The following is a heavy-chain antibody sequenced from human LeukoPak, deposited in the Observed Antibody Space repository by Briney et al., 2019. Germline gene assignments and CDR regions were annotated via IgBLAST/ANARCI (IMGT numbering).Heavy chain of an antibody. D-gene: IGHD2-8*02. CDR2: IHPGNSDT. V-gene: IGHV5-51*01. J-gene: IGHJ4*02. CDR3: ARPTRGTTGVDY. CDR1: GYSFTSYW. Sequence: GESLKISCKGFGYSFTSYWIAWVRQMPGKVLEWMWIIHPGNSDTRYSPSFQGQVTFSADKSISTAYLQWSSLKASDTAMYYCARPTRGTTGVDYWGQGTLVTVSS.